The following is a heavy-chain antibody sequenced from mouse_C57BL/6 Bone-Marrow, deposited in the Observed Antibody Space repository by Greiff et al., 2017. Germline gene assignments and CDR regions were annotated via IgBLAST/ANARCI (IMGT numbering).Heavy chain of an antibody. V-gene: IGHV1-74*01. J-gene: IGHJ4*01. CDR2: IHPSDSDT. Sequence: QVQLQQPGAELVKPGASVKVSCKASGYTFTSYWMHWVKQRPGQGLEWIGRIHPSDSDTNYNQKFKGKATLTVDKSSSTAYMQLSSLTSEDSAVYYCASLTTVVATPYDYAMDYWGQGTSVTVSS. D-gene: IGHD1-1*01. CDR3: ASLTTVVATPYDYAMDY. CDR1: GYTFTSYW.